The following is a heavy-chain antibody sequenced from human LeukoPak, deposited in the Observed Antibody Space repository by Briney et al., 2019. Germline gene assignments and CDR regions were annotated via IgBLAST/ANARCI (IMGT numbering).Heavy chain of an antibody. CDR1: GFTFSSYA. D-gene: IGHD2-8*02. CDR2: ISYDGSNK. V-gene: IGHV3-30*04. J-gene: IGHJ4*02. Sequence: GGSLRLSCAASGFTFSSYAMHWVRQAPGKGLEWVAVISYDGSNKYYADSVKGRFTISRDNFKNTLYLQMNSLRAEDTAVYYCARATGHNFDYWGQGTLVTVSS. CDR3: ARATGHNFDY.